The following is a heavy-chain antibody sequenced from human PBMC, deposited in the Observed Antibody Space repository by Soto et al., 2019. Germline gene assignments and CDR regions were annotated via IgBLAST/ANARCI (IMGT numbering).Heavy chain of an antibody. V-gene: IGHV5-51*01. CDR2: IYPGDSDT. CDR1: GYSFTSYW. D-gene: IGHD3-10*01. Sequence: GASLKISCKGSGYSFTSYWIGWVRQMPGKGLEWMGIIYPGDSDTRYSPSFQGQVTISADKSISTAYLQWSSLKASDTAMYYCARHLSLLWFGEFNYYYGMDVWGQGTTVTVSS. CDR3: ARHLSLLWFGEFNYYYGMDV. J-gene: IGHJ6*02.